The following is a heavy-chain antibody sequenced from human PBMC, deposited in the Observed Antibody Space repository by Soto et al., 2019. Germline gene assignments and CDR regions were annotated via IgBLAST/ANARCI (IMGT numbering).Heavy chain of an antibody. Sequence: QLQLQESGPGLVKPSETLSLTCTVSGGSISSSSYYWGWIRQPPGKGLEWIGSIYYSGSTYYNPSLKSRVTISVDTSKNQFSLKLSSVTAADTAVYYCARHGSRSSFVVVVAATPNFAFDIWGQGTMVTVSS. D-gene: IGHD2-15*01. CDR3: ARHGSRSSFVVVVAATPNFAFDI. V-gene: IGHV4-39*01. J-gene: IGHJ3*02. CDR1: GGSISSSSYY. CDR2: IYYSGST.